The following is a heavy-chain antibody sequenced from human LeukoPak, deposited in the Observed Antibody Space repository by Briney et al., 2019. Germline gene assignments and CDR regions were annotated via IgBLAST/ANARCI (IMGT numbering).Heavy chain of an antibody. D-gene: IGHD5-18*01. CDR2: INPNSGGT. Sequence: ASVKVSCKASGYTFTGYYMHWVRQAPGQGLEWMGWINPNSGGTNYAQKLQGRVTMTTDTSTSTAYMELRSLRSDDTAVYYCAREWLTAMATPYFDYWGQGTLVTVSS. CDR1: GYTFTGYY. J-gene: IGHJ4*02. CDR3: AREWLTAMATPYFDY. V-gene: IGHV1-2*02.